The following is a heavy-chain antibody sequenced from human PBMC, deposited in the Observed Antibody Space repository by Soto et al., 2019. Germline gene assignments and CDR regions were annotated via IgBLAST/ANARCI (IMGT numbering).Heavy chain of an antibody. D-gene: IGHD2-21*01. CDR1: GFTFSSYG. CDR3: AKDVIR. CDR2: ISYDGSNK. J-gene: IGHJ4*02. Sequence: PGGSLRLSCAASGFTFSSYGMHWVRQAPGKGLEWVAVISYDGSNKYYADSVKGRFTISRDNSKNTLYLQMNSLRAEDTAVYYCAKDVIRWGQGTLVTVSS. V-gene: IGHV3-30*18.